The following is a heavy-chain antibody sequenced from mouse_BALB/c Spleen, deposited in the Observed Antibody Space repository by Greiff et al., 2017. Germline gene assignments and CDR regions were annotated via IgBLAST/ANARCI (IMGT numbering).Heavy chain of an antibody. CDR3: ARERQLGLRGFAY. CDR2: INPSTGYT. D-gene: IGHD3-2*01. V-gene: IGHV1-7*01. J-gene: IGHJ3*01. CDR1: GYTFTSYW. Sequence: VQLQQSGAELAKPGASVKMSCKASGYTFTSYWMHWVKQRPGQGLEWIGYINPSTGYTEYNQKFKDKATLTADKSSSTAYMRLSSLTSEDSAVYYCARERQLGLRGFAYWGQGTLGTVSA.